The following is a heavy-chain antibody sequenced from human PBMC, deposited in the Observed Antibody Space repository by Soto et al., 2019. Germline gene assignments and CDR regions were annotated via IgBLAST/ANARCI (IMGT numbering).Heavy chain of an antibody. Sequence: PGGSLRLSCAASEFTFSNYAMIGFRQAPGKGLEWVSAISYGGGTTYYADSVKGRFTISRDNSKNTLYLQMNSLRAEDTAVYYCAKNPGYYYDSTGYHFDYWGQGTLVTVSS. J-gene: IGHJ4*02. D-gene: IGHD3-22*01. CDR3: AKNPGYYYDSTGYHFDY. V-gene: IGHV3-23*01. CDR2: ISYGGGTT. CDR1: EFTFSNYA.